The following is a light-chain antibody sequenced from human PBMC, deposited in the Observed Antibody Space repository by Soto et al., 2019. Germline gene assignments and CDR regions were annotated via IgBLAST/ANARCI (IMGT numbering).Light chain of an antibody. J-gene: IGKJ4*01. V-gene: IGKV3-15*01. CDR3: QQYNNWPLT. CDR2: GAS. CDR1: QSVSSSY. Sequence: EIVLTQSQGTLSLSPGERAALSFRASQSVSSSYLAWYQQKRGQSPRLLIYGASTRATGIPARFSGSGSGTEFTLTISSLQSEYFAVYYCQQYNNWPLTFGGGTKVDIK.